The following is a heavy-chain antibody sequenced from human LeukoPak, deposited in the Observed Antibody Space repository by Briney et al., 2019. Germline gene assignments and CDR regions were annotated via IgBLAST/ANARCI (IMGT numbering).Heavy chain of an antibody. CDR2: ISGSGGST. V-gene: IGHV3-23*01. J-gene: IGHJ4*02. D-gene: IGHD3-10*01. CDR1: GFTFSSYG. Sequence: GGSLRLSCAASGFTFSSYGMSWVRQAPGKGLEWVSAISGSGGSTYYADSVKGRFTISRDNSKNTLYLQMNSLRAEDTAVYYCAKDPLWFGEARFDYWGQGTLVTVSS. CDR3: AKDPLWFGEARFDY.